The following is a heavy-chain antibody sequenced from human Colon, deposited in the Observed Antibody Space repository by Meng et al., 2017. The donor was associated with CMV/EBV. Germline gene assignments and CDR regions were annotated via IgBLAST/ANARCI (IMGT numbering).Heavy chain of an antibody. D-gene: IGHD3/OR15-3a*01. CDR2: ISTDGVST. V-gene: IGHV3-74*01. Sequence: GGSLRLSCTVSGSTFSNYCMHWVRHVPGKGPEWVSRISTDGVSTSYAGSVEGRFIISRDNAKNTLYLQMNSQIAENTAVYYRARVFDYWTGYYWGWGQGTLVTVSS. J-gene: IGHJ4*02. CDR1: GSTFSNYC. CDR3: ARVFDYWTGYYWG.